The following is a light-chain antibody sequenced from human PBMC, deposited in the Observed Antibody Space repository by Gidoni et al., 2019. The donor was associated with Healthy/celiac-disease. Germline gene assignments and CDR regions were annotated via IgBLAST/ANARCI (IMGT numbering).Light chain of an antibody. V-gene: IGKV4-1*01. J-gene: IGKJ3*01. CDR2: WAS. CDR3: QQYYSTWG. CDR1: QSVLYHSNNKNY. Sequence: DIVLTQSPATLAVSLGERATINCKSSQSVLYHSNNKNYLAWYQQKPGQPPKLLIYWASTRESGVPDRFSGSGSGTDFTLTISSLQAEDVAVYYCQQYYSTWGFXPXTKVDIK.